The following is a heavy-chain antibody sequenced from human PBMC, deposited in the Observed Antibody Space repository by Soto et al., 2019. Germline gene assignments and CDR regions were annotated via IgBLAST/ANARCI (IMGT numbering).Heavy chain of an antibody. D-gene: IGHD3-10*01. CDR1: GGTLSAHG. V-gene: IGHV1-69*06. CDR2: TIPVFNTA. CDR3: ARGVYGSGNYYTCPSAVDI. Sequence: QVQLEQSGAEVKKPGSSVKVSCKASGGTLSAHGVAWLRQAPGQGLEWMGGTIPVFNTAKYAQKFQARVNVTADKFTNIAYTVLSSLRSEDTAFYCWARGVYGSGNYYTCPSAVDIWGQGTMVIVSS. J-gene: IGHJ3*02.